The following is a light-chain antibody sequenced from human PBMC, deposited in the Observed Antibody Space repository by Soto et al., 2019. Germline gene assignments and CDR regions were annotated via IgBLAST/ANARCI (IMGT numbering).Light chain of an antibody. J-gene: IGKJ2*01. CDR3: QEFGNSPYT. CDR2: GAS. Sequence: EIVLTQSPGTLSLSPGERATLSCRASQCVDSSYLAWYQLKPGQAPRLLIYGASSRATGIPDRFSGSGSGTDFTLTISRLEPEDLAVYYCQEFGNSPYTFGQGTKLEIK. V-gene: IGKV3-20*01. CDR1: QCVDSSY.